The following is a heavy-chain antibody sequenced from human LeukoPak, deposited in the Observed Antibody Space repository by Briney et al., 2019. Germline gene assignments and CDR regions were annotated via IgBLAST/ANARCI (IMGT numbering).Heavy chain of an antibody. CDR1: GFTFSSYS. CDR3: ANVQQLVPENY. Sequence: GGSLRLSCAASGFTFSSYSMSWVRQAPGKGLEWVSAISGSGGSTYYADSVKGRFTISRDNSKNTLYLQMNSLRAEDTAVYYCANVQQLVPENYWGQGTLVTVSS. D-gene: IGHD6-13*01. CDR2: ISGSGGST. V-gene: IGHV3-23*01. J-gene: IGHJ4*02.